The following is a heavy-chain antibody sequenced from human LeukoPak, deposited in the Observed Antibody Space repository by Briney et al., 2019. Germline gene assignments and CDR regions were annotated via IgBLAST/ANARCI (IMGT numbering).Heavy chain of an antibody. CDR2: IKSKTDGGTT. D-gene: IGHD2/OR15-2a*01. V-gene: IGHV3-15*01. CDR3: TSFNFRGGY. Sequence: GSLRLSCAVSGFTFSNAWMSWVRQAPGKGLEWVGRIKSKTDGGTTDYAAPVKGRVIISRDDPKNTLYLQMNSLKIEDTAVYYCTSFNFRGGYWGQGALVTVSS. CDR1: GFTFSNAW. J-gene: IGHJ4*02.